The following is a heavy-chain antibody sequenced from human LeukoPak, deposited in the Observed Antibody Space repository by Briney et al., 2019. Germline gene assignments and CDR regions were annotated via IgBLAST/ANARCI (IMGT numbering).Heavy chain of an antibody. Sequence: GGSLRLSCAASGFTFSSYAMHWVCQAPGKGLEWVAVISYDGSNKYYADSVKGRFTISRDNSKNTLYLQMNSLRAEDTAVYYCAREGVVSRHFDNWGQGTLVTVSS. CDR1: GFTFSSYA. V-gene: IGHV3-30*04. D-gene: IGHD3-16*01. CDR2: ISYDGSNK. CDR3: AREGVVSRHFDN. J-gene: IGHJ4*02.